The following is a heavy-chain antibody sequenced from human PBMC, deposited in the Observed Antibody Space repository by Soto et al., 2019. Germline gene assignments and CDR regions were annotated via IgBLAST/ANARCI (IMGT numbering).Heavy chain of an antibody. CDR2: IKQDGSEK. CDR3: AGSTSSWGV. J-gene: IGHJ6*04. CDR1: GFTSSNYW. V-gene: IGHV3-7*01. D-gene: IGHD6-13*01. Sequence: VQVVESGGGLVQPGGSLRLSCVASGFTSSNYWMNWVRQAPGKGLEWVANIKQDGSEKNYVDSVKGRFTISRDNAKNSLYPQMNSLRAEDTAVYYCAGSTSSWGVWGKGTTVTVSS.